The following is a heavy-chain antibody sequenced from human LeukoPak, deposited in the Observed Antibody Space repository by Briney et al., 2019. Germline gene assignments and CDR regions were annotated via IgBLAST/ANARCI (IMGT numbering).Heavy chain of an antibody. CDR2: INSDGSTT. J-gene: IGHJ4*02. V-gene: IGHV3-74*01. CDR3: ARVDGTGYSGYDFDY. CDR1: GFTLNGYW. D-gene: IGHD5-12*01. Sequence: PGGSLGLSCAAPGFTLNGYWMHWVRQAPGKGLVWVSRINSDGSTTSYADSVKGRFTISRDNSKNTLYLQMNSLRAEDTAVYYCARVDGTGYSGYDFDYWGQGTLVTVSS.